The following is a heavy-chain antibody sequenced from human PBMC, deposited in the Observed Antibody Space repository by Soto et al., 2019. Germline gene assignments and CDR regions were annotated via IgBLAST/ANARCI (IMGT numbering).Heavy chain of an antibody. J-gene: IGHJ4*02. CDR3: VGGQFYFDY. D-gene: IGHD3-10*01. Sequence: QVPLVESGGGVVQPGRSLRLSCAASGFPFTSYGMHWVREGPGKGLEWLAVISYDGTNKFYADSVKGRFTISRDNSKNTLYLQMNRLRPEDTALYYCVGGQFYFDYRGQGTLVIVSS. V-gene: IGHV3-30*03. CDR1: GFPFTSYG. CDR2: ISYDGTNK.